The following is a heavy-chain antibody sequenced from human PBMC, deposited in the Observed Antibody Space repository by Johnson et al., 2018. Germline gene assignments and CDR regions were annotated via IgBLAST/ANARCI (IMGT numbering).Heavy chain of an antibody. Sequence: VQLQESGGGLVQPGGSLRLSCAASGFTFSSYDMHWVRQATGKGLEWVSAIGTAGDTYYPGSVKGRFTISRNNSKNSLYRQMNSLSAEDTALYYCAKDIGRRGAFDFWGQGTMVTVSS. CDR3: AKDIGRRGAFDF. J-gene: IGHJ3*01. D-gene: IGHD1-26*01. CDR2: IGTAGDT. CDR1: GFTFSSYD. V-gene: IGHV3-13*01.